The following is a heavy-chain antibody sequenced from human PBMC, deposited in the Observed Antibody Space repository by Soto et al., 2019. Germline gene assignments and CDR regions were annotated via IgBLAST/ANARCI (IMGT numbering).Heavy chain of an antibody. D-gene: IGHD2-2*01. CDR1: GYTFTSYG. CDR3: ARVLKVVPAATFDY. CDR2: ISAYNGNT. Sequence: ASVKVSCKASGYTFTSYGISWVRKDPGQGLEWMGWISAYNGNTNYAQKLQGRVTMTTDTSTSTAYMELRSLRSDDTAVYYCARVLKVVPAATFDYWGQGTLVTVSS. J-gene: IGHJ4*02. V-gene: IGHV1-18*01.